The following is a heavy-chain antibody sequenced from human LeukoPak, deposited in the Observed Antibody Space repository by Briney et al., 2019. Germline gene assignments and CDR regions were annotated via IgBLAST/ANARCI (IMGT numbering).Heavy chain of an antibody. CDR1: GGSISSSSYY. CDR2: IYYIGST. D-gene: IGHD6-19*01. CDR3: ATGIAVAGIFSDY. Sequence: SETLSLTCTVSGGSISSSSYYRGWIRQPPGKGLEWIGSIYYIGSTYYNPSLKSRVTISVDTSKNQFSLNLGSVTAADTAVYYCATGIAVAGIFSDYWGQGTLVTVSS. J-gene: IGHJ4*02. V-gene: IGHV4-39*01.